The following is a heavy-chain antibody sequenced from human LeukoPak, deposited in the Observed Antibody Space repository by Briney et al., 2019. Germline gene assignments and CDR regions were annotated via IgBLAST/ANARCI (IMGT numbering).Heavy chain of an antibody. CDR2: IKQDGSEK. D-gene: IGHD2-2*01. CDR3: AKSGEGYCSSTSCQPYYYYMDV. CDR1: GFTFSSYW. Sequence: GGSLRLSCAASGFTFSSYWMSWVRQAPGKGLEWVANIKQDGSEKYYVDSVKGRFTISRDNAKNSLYLQMNSLRAEDTAVYYCAKSGEGYCSSTSCQPYYYYMDVWGKGTTVTISS. J-gene: IGHJ6*03. V-gene: IGHV3-7*01.